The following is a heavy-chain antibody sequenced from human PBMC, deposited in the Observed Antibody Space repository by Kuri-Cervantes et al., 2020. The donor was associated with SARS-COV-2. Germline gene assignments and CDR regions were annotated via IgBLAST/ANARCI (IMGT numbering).Heavy chain of an antibody. Sequence: GGSLRLSCAASGFTFSSYWMHWVRQAPGKGLVWVSAISGSGGSTYYADSVKGRFTISRDNSKNTLYLQMNSLRAEDTAVYYCAKDQIRFLEWLWWGQGTTVTVSS. J-gene: IGHJ6*02. D-gene: IGHD3-3*01. CDR1: GFTFSSYW. CDR2: ISGSGGST. V-gene: IGHV3-23*01. CDR3: AKDQIRFLEWLW.